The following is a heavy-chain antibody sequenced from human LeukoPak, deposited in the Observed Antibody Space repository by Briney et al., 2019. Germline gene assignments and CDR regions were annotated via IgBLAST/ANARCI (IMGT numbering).Heavy chain of an antibody. V-gene: IGHV4-30-2*01. Sequence: SETLSLTCAVSGGSISSGGYSWSWIRQPPGKGLEWIGYIYHSGSTYYNPSLKSRVTISVDRSKNQFSLKLSSVTAADTAVYYCASRGDYYDSSGYYASLDYWGQGTLVTVSS. J-gene: IGHJ4*02. CDR2: IYHSGST. CDR3: ASRGDYYDSSGYYASLDY. D-gene: IGHD3-22*01. CDR1: GGSISSGGYS.